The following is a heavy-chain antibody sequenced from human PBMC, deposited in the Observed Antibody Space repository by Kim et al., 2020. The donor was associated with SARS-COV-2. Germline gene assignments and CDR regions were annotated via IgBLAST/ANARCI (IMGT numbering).Heavy chain of an antibody. CDR1: GFTFSSYS. CDR3: ARDPWDYDFWSGYYHSRGYGMDV. J-gene: IGHJ6*02. CDR2: ISSSSSYI. Sequence: GGSLRLSCAASGFTFSSYSMNWVRQAPGKGLEWVSSISSSSSYIYYADSVKGRFTISRDNAKNSLYLQMNSLRAEDTAVYYCARDPWDYDFWSGYYHSRGYGMDVWGQGTTVTVSS. D-gene: IGHD3-3*01. V-gene: IGHV3-21*01.